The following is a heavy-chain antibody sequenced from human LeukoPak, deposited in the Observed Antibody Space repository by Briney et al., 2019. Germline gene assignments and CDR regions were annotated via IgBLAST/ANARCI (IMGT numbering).Heavy chain of an antibody. Sequence: ASVKVSCKASGYDFTKYAVQWVRQAPGQRLEWMGWIDAGNGRTKYSQDFQGRVTITRDTFASIAYMELSSLRSDDMAVYYCARGGSYYDYWGQGTLVTVSS. CDR2: IDAGNGRT. CDR3: ARGGSYYDY. J-gene: IGHJ4*02. V-gene: IGHV1-3*03. CDR1: GYDFTKYA. D-gene: IGHD1-26*01.